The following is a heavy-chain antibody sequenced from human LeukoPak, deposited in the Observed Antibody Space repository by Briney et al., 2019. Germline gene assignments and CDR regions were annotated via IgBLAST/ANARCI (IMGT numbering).Heavy chain of an antibody. CDR1: GGSFSGYY. J-gene: IGHJ3*02. CDR2: INHSGST. D-gene: IGHD2-21*01. CDR3: ARGGILWCRAFDI. Sequence: SETLSLTCAVYGGSFSGYYWSWIRQPPGKGLEWIGEINHSGSTNYNPSLKSRVTISVDTSKNQFSLKLSSVTAADTAVYYCARGGILWCRAFDIWGQGTMVTVSS. V-gene: IGHV4-34*01.